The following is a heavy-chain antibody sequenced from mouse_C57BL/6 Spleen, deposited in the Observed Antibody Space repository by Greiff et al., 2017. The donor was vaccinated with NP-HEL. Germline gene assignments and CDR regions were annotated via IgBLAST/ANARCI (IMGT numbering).Heavy chain of an antibody. CDR1: GYAFSSYW. J-gene: IGHJ3*01. D-gene: IGHD6-2*01. CDR3: ARISPFAY. V-gene: IGHV1-80*01. Sequence: VKLLESGAELVKPGASVKISCKASGYAFSSYWMNWVKQRPGKGLEWIGQIYPGDGDTNYNGKFKGKATLTADKSSSTAYMQLSSLTSEDSAVYFCARISPFAYWGQGTLVTVSA. CDR2: IYPGDGDT.